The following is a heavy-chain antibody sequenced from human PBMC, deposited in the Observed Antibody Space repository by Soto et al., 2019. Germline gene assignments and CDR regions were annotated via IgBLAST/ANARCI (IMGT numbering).Heavy chain of an antibody. D-gene: IGHD3-22*01. Sequence: QVQLVQSGAEVKQPGSSVKVSCKASGGTFDNYAIIWVRQAPGQGLEWMAGIIPMLDSANYAEKFQDRVTITADESTSTVYMEVSSLRSEDTAVYYCARTYHYDSLGKTYFYYGMDVWGQGTTVTVSS. CDR2: IIPMLDSA. CDR3: ARTYHYDSLGKTYFYYGMDV. CDR1: GGTFDNYA. J-gene: IGHJ6*02. V-gene: IGHV1-69*12.